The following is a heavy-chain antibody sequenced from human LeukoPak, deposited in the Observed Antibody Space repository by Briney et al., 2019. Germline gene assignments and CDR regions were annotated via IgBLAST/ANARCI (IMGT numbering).Heavy chain of an antibody. CDR1: GFTFSNYN. CDR3: ARELLLWFGELRSLDY. CDR2: ITYSSTYI. D-gene: IGHD3-10*01. J-gene: IGHJ4*02. V-gene: IGHV3-21*01. Sequence: PGGSLRLSCAASGFTFSNYNMNWVRQAPGKVLEWVSSITYSSTYIYYADSVKGRFTISRDNAKNSVYLEMNSLRAEDTAVYYCARELLLWFGELRSLDYWGQGTLVTVSS.